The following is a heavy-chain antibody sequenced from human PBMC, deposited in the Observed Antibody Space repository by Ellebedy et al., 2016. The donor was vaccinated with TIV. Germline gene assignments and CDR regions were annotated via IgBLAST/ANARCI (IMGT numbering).Heavy chain of an antibody. Sequence: AASVKVSCKASGYTFTSYYMHWVRQAPGQGLEWMGIINPSGGSTSYAQKLQGRVTMTRDTSTSTAYMDLSRLRSDDTAVYYCARGMKLGIVWYYFDYWGQGTLVTVSS. J-gene: IGHJ4*02. D-gene: IGHD7-27*01. V-gene: IGHV1-46*04. CDR1: GYTFTSYY. CDR2: INPSGGST. CDR3: ARGMKLGIVWYYFDY.